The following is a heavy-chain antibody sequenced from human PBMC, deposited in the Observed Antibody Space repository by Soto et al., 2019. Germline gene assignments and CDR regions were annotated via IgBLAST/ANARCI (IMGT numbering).Heavy chain of an antibody. V-gene: IGHV1-8*01. CDR2: MNPNSGNT. CDR3: ARGPLWXGYYRDYYYYYYMDV. CDR1: GFEIASCE. Sequence: SWKARGFEIASCEVNSVRQNNGQGLEWMGWMNPNSGNTGCAQKFQGRVTMTRNTSISTAYMELSSLRSEDTAVYYCARGPLWXGYYRDYYYYYYMDVWGKGTTVTVSS. J-gene: IGHJ6*03. D-gene: IGHD3-3*01.